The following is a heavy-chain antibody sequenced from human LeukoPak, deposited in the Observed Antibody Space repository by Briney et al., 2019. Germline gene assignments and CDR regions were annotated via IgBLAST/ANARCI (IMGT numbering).Heavy chain of an antibody. CDR2: MNPNSGNT. Sequence: GASVKVSCKASGYTFTSYDINWVRQATGQGLEWMGWMNPNSGNTGYAQKFQGRVTMTRNTSISTAYMELSSLRSEDTAVYYCARGLRRGYYGSGNYWPWGQGTLVTVSS. CDR3: ARGLRRGYYGSGNYWP. J-gene: IGHJ5*02. V-gene: IGHV1-8*01. CDR1: GYTFTSYD. D-gene: IGHD3-10*01.